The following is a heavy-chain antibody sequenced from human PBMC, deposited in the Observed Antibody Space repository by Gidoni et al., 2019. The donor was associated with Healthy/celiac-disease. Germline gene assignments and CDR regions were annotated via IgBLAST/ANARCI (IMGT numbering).Heavy chain of an antibody. Sequence: QVQLVESGGGVVQPGRSLRLSCAASGFTFSSYGMHWVRQAPGKGLEWVAVISYDGSNKYYADSVKGRFTISRDNSKNTLYLQMNSLRAEDTAVYYCAKDVGTSHYLGYFDYWGQGTLVTVSS. D-gene: IGHD3-16*01. CDR3: AKDVGTSHYLGYFDY. V-gene: IGHV3-30*18. J-gene: IGHJ4*02. CDR1: GFTFSSYG. CDR2: ISYDGSNK.